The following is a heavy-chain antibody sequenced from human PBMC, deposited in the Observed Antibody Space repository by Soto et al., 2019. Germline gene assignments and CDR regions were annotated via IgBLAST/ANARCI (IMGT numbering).Heavy chain of an antibody. CDR1: GFTFSSYA. V-gene: IGHV3-30-3*01. Sequence: GGSLRLSCAASGFTFSSYAMHWVRQAPGKGLEWVAVISYDGSNKYYADSVKGRFTISRDNSKNTLYLQMNSLRAEDTAVYYCARGQDIVVVVAANEYYFDYWGQGTLVTVSS. J-gene: IGHJ4*02. CDR3: ARGQDIVVVVAANEYYFDY. D-gene: IGHD2-15*01. CDR2: ISYDGSNK.